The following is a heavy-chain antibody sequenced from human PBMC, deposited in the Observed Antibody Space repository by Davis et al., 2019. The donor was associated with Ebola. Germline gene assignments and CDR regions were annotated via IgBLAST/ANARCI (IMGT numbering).Heavy chain of an antibody. D-gene: IGHD1-26*01. CDR3: ARDIRFGIWEDFQH. V-gene: IGHV1-46*01. CDR1: GYTFTNYY. J-gene: IGHJ1*01. Sequence: VKVSCKASGYTFTNYYMHWVRQAPGQGLEWMGIINPSGGSTSYAQKFQGRVTMTRDTSISTAYIELSRLRSDDTAVYYCARDIRFGIWEDFQHWGQGTLVTVSS. CDR2: INPSGGST.